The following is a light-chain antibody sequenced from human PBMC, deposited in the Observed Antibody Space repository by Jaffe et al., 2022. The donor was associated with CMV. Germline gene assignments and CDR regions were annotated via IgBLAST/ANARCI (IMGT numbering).Light chain of an antibody. CDR2: GND. J-gene: IGLJ1*01. CDR1: SSNTGAGYD. CDR3: QSYDRSLTYV. V-gene: IGLV1-40*01. Sequence: QSALTQPPSVSGAPGQRVTITCTGSSSNTGAGYDVNWYQQLPGTAPKLLISGNDNRPSGVPDRFSGSKSGTSASLYISGLRAEDEADYYCQSYDRSLTYVFGTGTSVTVL.